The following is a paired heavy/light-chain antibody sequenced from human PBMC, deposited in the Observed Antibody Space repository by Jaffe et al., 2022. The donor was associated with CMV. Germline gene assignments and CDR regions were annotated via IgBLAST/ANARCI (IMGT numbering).Heavy chain of an antibody. J-gene: IGHJ4*02. Sequence: EVQLLESGGDLVQPGGSLRLSCAASRFTFGSYAMSWVRQAPGKGLEWVSVISGGGSNTYYADSVKGRFTISRDNSKNTLYLQMNSLRAEDTAVYYCAKDPTGTTRSFDSWGQGTLVTVSS. D-gene: IGHD4-17*01. CDR3: AKDPTGTTRSFDS. CDR1: RFTFGSYA. CDR2: ISGGGSNT. V-gene: IGHV3-23*01.
Light chain of an antibody. V-gene: IGLV2-14*03. CDR2: DVN. CDR3: GSYTSSSTRFV. J-gene: IGLJ1*01. CDR1: SSDVGGYNY. Sequence: QSALTQPASVSGSPGQSITISCTGTSSDVGGYNYVSWYQQHPGKAPKLMIYDVNDRPSGVSDRFSASKSGNTASLTISGLQAEDEADYYCGSYTSSSTRFVFGTGTKVTVL.